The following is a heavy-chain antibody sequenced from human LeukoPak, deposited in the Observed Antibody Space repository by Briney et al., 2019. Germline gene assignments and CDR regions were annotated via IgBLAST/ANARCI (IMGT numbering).Heavy chain of an antibody. CDR2: IYYSGSP. CDR1: GGYISSHY. Sequence: SSETLSLTCTVSGGYISSHYWSWIRQPPGKGLEWIGYIYYSGSPKYNPSLKSRVTISVDTSKNQFSLKLSSVTAADTAVYYCAREGLGGSYFNWFDPWGQGTLVTVSS. J-gene: IGHJ5*02. D-gene: IGHD1-26*01. CDR3: AREGLGGSYFNWFDP. V-gene: IGHV4-59*11.